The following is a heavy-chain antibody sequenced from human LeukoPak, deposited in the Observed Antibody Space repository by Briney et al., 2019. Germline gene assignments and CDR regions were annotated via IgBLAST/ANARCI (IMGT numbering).Heavy chain of an antibody. D-gene: IGHD3-10*01. V-gene: IGHV3-21*01. Sequence: PGGSLRLSCAASGFIFSTYSMNWVRQSPGKGLEWVSSISGGSNYIYYADSVKGRFTISRDNAKNSLFLQMNSLRAADTAVYYCARERYYYGSGSFDPWGQGTLVTVSS. CDR2: ISGGSNYI. J-gene: IGHJ5*02. CDR1: GFIFSTYS. CDR3: ARERYYYGSGSFDP.